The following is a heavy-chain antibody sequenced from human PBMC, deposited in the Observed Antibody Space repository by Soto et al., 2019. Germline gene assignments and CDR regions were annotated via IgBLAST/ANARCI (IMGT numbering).Heavy chain of an antibody. V-gene: IGHV3-33*01. D-gene: IGHD2-2*01. CDR3: ARDPLDGCSSTSCLYFDY. CDR2: IWYDGSNK. CDR1: GFTFSSYG. J-gene: IGHJ4*02. Sequence: GGSLRLSCAASGFTFSSYGMHWVRQAPGKGLEWVAVIWYDGSNKYYADSVKGRFTISRDNSKNTRYLQMNSLRAEDTAVYYCARDPLDGCSSTSCLYFDYWGQGTLVTVSS.